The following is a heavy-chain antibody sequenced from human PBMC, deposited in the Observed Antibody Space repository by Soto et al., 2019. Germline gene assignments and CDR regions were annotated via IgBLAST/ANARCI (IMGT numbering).Heavy chain of an antibody. CDR3: ARGLGQSITIFGVVPSYNWFDP. CDR2: MNPNSGNT. V-gene: IGHV1-8*01. D-gene: IGHD3-3*01. CDR1: GYTFTSYD. J-gene: IGHJ5*02. Sequence: ASVKVSCKASGYTFTSYDINWVRQATGQGLEWMGWMNPNSGNTGYAQKFQGRVTMTRNTSISTAYMELSSLRSEDTAVYYCARGLGQSITIFGVVPSYNWFDPWGQGTLVTISS.